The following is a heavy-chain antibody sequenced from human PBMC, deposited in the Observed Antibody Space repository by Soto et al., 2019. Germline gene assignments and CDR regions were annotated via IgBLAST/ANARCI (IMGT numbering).Heavy chain of an antibody. J-gene: IGHJ4*02. V-gene: IGHV1-58*02. Sequence: ASVKVSCKASGFTFTSSAMQWVRQARGQRLEWIGWIVVGSGNTNYAQKFQERVTITRDMSTSTAYMELSSLRSEDTAVYYCATDGTIAVAGFGSRFDYWGQGTLVTVSS. D-gene: IGHD6-19*01. CDR3: ATDGTIAVAGFGSRFDY. CDR1: GFTFTSSA. CDR2: IVVGSGNT.